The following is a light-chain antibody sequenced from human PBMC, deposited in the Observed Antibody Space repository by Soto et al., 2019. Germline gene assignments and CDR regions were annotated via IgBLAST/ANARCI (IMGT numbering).Light chain of an antibody. J-gene: IGLJ1*01. CDR2: DVS. CDR3: TSYTSSSTPYV. V-gene: IGLV2-14*01. CDR1: SSDVGGYTY. Sequence: QSVLTQPASVSGSPGQSITISCAGTSSDVGGYTYVSWYQQHPGKAPKLMIYDVSNRPSGVSNLFSGSKSGNTASLTISGLQAEDEADYYCTSYTSSSTPYVFGGGTKVTVL.